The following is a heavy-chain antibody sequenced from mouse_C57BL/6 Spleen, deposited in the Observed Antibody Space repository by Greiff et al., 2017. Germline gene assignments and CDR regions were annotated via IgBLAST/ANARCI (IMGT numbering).Heavy chain of an antibody. V-gene: IGHV5-16*01. Sequence: DVKLVESEGGLVQPGSSMKLSCTASGFTFSDYYMAWVRQVPEKGLEWVANINYDGSSTYYLDSLKSRFIISRDNAKNILYLQMSSLKSEDTATYYCARAGDGYYYAMDYWGQGTSVTVSS. D-gene: IGHD2-3*01. CDR2: INYDGSST. CDR3: ARAGDGYYYAMDY. J-gene: IGHJ4*01. CDR1: GFTFSDYY.